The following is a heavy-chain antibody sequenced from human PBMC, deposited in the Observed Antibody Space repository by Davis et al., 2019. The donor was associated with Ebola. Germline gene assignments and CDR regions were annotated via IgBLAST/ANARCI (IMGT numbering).Heavy chain of an antibody. CDR2: LGLSADT. D-gene: IGHD1-26*01. V-gene: IGHV3-23*01. CDR3: AKDTSNIWFDI. CDR1: GFVFSSYV. J-gene: IGHJ3*02. Sequence: GGSLRLSCAASGFVFSSYVMSWVRRAPGKGLEWVSTLGLSADTYYADSVKGRFTISRDKSKNTLYLQMNGLRVEDTAIYYCAKDTSNIWFDIWGQGTNVTVSS.